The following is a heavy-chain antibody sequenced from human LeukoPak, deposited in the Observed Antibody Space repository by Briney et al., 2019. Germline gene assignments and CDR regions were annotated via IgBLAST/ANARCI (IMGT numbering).Heavy chain of an antibody. CDR1: GFTFSGSA. D-gene: IGHD3-10*01. V-gene: IGHV3-73*01. J-gene: IGHJ4*02. CDR3: TGNYYGSGSYADFDY. CDR2: IRSTANGYAT. Sequence: GGSLRLSCAASGFTFSGSALHWVPQASGKGLEWVGRIRSTANGYATAYAASVKGRFTISRDDSKNTAYLQMDSLKTEETAVYYCTGNYYGSGSYADFDYWGQGTLVTVSS.